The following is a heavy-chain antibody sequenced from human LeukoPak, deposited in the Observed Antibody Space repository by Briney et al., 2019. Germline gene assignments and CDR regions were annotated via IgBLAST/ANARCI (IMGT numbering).Heavy chain of an antibody. V-gene: IGHV1-3*01. J-gene: IGHJ6*02. CDR3: ARGYDFWSGYYPYGMDV. CDR1: GYTFTSYA. CDR2: INAGNGNT. Sequence: ASVKVSCKASGYTFTSYAMNWVRQAPGQRLEWMGWINAGNGNTKYSQKFQGRVTITRDTSASTAYMELSSLRSEDTAVYYCARGYDFWSGYYPYGMDVWGQGTTVTVSS. D-gene: IGHD3-3*01.